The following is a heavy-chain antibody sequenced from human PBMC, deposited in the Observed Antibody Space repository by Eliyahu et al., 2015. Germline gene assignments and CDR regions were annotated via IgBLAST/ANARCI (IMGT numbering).Heavy chain of an antibody. Sequence: EVQLVQSGAEVKKPGESXXISCKGSGXXFTXYXXGWVRQMPGKGLEWMGIIYPGDSDTRYSPSFQGQVTISADKSISTAYLQWSSLKVSDTAMYYCARSSSIAAAGYFDYWGQGTLVTVSS. CDR3: ARSSSIAAAGYFDY. D-gene: IGHD6-13*01. V-gene: IGHV5-51*01. CDR2: IYPGDSDT. J-gene: IGHJ4*02. CDR1: GXXFTXYX.